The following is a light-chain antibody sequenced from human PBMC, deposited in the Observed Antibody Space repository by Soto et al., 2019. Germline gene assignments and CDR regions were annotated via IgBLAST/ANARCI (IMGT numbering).Light chain of an antibody. CDR2: EGS. J-gene: IGLJ1*01. V-gene: IGLV2-23*01. Sequence: QSVLTQPASVSGSPGQSITISCTGTSSDVGSYNLVSWYQQHPGKAPKLMIYEGSKRPSGVSNRFSGSKSGNTASLTISGLQAEDEADYYCCSYADSYVFGTGNKVTVL. CDR3: CSYADSYV. CDR1: SSDVGSYNL.